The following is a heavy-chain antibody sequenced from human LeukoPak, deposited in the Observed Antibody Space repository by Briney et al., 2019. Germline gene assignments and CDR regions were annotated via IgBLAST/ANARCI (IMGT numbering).Heavy chain of an antibody. CDR2: IKQDESEK. CDR1: GFTFSNYW. D-gene: IGHD6-19*01. V-gene: IGHV3-7*05. CDR3: ARGLSSSGWYDY. Sequence: PGWSLTLSCAASGFTFSNYWMSWLRQAAGKGLEWVANIKQDESEKYYLDYVKGRSTIYRDNTRKSLYLQINSLRAEGTAVYYCARGLSSSGWYDYWGQGTLVTVSS. J-gene: IGHJ4*02.